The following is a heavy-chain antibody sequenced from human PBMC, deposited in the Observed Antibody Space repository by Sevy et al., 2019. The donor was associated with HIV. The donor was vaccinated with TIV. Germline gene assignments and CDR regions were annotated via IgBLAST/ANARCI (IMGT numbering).Heavy chain of an antibody. J-gene: IGHJ6*02. CDR1: GFTFSNYW. D-gene: IGHD2-2*01. CDR3: ARDCSSTTCLWGLDV. V-gene: IGHV3-7*03. CDR2: IKRDGSER. Sequence: GGFLRLSCAASGFTFSNYWMTWVRQAPGKGLEWVANIKRDGSERYYVASVKGRFTISRDNAKNSRYLQMNSLRADDTAVYYCARDCSSTTCLWGLDVWGQGTTVTVSS.